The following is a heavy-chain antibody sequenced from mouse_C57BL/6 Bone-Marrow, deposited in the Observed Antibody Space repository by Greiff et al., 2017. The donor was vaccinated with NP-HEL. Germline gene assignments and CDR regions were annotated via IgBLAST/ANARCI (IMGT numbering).Heavy chain of an antibody. CDR1: GFTFTDYY. J-gene: IGHJ4*01. Sequence: EVQLVESGGGLVQPGGSLSLSCAASGFTFTDYYMSWVRQPPGKALEWLGFIRNKANGYTTEYSASVKGRFIISRDNSQSILYLQMNALRAEDSATYYCARFYYGSSFPMDYWGQGTSVTVSS. CDR2: IRNKANGYTT. D-gene: IGHD1-1*01. V-gene: IGHV7-3*01. CDR3: ARFYYGSSFPMDY.